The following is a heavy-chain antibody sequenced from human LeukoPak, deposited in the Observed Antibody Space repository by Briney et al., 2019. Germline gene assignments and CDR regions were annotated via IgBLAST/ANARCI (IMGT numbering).Heavy chain of an antibody. D-gene: IGHD2-15*01. CDR2: ISGSGGST. CDR1: GFTSSSYA. Sequence: GGSLRLSCAASGFTSSSYAMSWVRQAPGKGLEWVSAISGSGGSTYYADSVKGRFTISRDNSKNTLYLQMNSLRAEDTAVYYCAGRYCSGGSCLYYFDYWGQGTLVTVSS. J-gene: IGHJ4*02. V-gene: IGHV3-23*01. CDR3: AGRYCSGGSCLYYFDY.